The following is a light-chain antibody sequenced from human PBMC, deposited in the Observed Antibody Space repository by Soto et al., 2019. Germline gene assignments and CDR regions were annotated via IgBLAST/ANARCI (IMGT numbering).Light chain of an antibody. CDR1: QSSSNH. J-gene: IGKJ4*01. CDR3: KQGYGDPLT. CDR2: AAS. V-gene: IGKV1-39*01. Sequence: DIQMTQSPSSLSASIGDRVTLTCRASQSSSNHLNWYQHRQGKAPELVIYAASKLPSGVPSRFSGSGFVTEFFLTIDSLQPEDVATSYCKQGYGDPLTCGGGTKVE.